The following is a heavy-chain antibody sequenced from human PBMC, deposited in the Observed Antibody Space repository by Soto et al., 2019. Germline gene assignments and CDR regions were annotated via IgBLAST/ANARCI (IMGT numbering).Heavy chain of an antibody. CDR3: ARGATIFGVVSNYYGMDV. Sequence: SETLSLTCTVSGGSISSYYWSWIGQPPGKGLEWIGYIYYSGSTNYNPSLKSRVTISVDTSKNQFSLKLSSVTAADTAVYYCARGATIFGVVSNYYGMDVWGQGTTVTVSS. CDR2: IYYSGST. V-gene: IGHV4-59*01. D-gene: IGHD3-3*01. CDR1: GGSISSYY. J-gene: IGHJ6*02.